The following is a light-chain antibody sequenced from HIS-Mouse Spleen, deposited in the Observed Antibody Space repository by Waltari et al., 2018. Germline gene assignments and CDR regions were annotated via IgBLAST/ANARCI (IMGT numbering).Light chain of an antibody. CDR2: KAS. CDR1: QSISSW. J-gene: IGKJ1*01. V-gene: IGKV1-5*03. CDR3: QQYNSYSSWT. Sequence: DIQMTQSPSTLSASVGDRVTITCRASQSISSWLAWYQQKPGKAPKLLIYKASSLESGGPSRFSGSGSGTEFTLTISSLQPDDFATYYCQQYNSYSSWTFGQGTKVEI.